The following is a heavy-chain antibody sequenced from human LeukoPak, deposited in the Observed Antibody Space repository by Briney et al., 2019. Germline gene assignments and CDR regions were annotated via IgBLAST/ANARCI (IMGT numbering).Heavy chain of an antibody. J-gene: IGHJ4*02. CDR3: ASRTHTYYYDSSGYPFDY. CDR1: GGSFSGYY. V-gene: IGHV4-34*01. Sequence: SETLSLTCAVYGGSFSGYYWSWIRQPPGQGLEWIGEINHSGSTNYNPSLKSRVTISVDTSKNRFSLKLSSVTVADTAVYYCASRTHTYYYDSSGYPFDYWGQGTLVTVSS. CDR2: INHSGST. D-gene: IGHD3-22*01.